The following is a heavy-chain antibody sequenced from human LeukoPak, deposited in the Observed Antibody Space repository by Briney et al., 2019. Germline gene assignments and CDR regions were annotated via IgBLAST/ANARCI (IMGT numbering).Heavy chain of an antibody. CDR1: GFTFSSYA. CDR2: ISGSGGST. D-gene: IGHD6-25*01. CDR3: XXXXXSSGGYFDY. V-gene: IGHV3-23*01. J-gene: IGHJ4*02. Sequence: GGSLRLSCAASGFTFSSYAMSWVRQAPGKGLEWVSAISGSGGSTYYADSVKGRFTISRDNSKNTLYLQMNSLRAEDTAVYYXXXXXXSSGGYFDYWGQGTLVTVSS.